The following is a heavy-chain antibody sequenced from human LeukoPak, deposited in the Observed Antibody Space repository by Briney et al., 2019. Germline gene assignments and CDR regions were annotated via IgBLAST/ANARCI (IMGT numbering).Heavy chain of an antibody. Sequence: GGYLRLSCAASGFTFSSYAMHWVRQAPGKGLEWVAVISYDGSNKYYADSVKGRFTISRDNSKNTLYLQMNSLRAEDTAVYYCARSPDRRRLVIIGGYFDYWAREPWSPSPQ. CDR3: ARSPDRRRLVIIGGYFDY. D-gene: IGHD3-9*01. J-gene: IGHJ4*02. CDR2: ISYDGSNK. V-gene: IGHV3-30-3*01. CDR1: GFTFSSYA.